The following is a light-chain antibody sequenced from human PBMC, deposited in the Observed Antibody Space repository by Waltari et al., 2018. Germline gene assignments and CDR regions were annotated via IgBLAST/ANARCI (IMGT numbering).Light chain of an antibody. CDR1: KLGDKY. Sequence: SYELTQPPSVSVSPGQTASITCPGDKLGDKYACWYQQKPGQSPVLVIYQDSKRPSGIPGRFSGSNSGNTATLTIGGTQAMDEADYYCQAWDSSTKVFGGGTKLTVL. V-gene: IGLV3-1*01. J-gene: IGLJ3*02. CDR3: QAWDSSTKV. CDR2: QDS.